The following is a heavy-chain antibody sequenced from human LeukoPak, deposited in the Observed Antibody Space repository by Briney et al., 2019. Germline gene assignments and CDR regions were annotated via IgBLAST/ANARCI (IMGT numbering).Heavy chain of an antibody. CDR3: VKRKGIAVTSLDY. D-gene: IGHD6-19*01. J-gene: IGHJ4*02. CDR2: ISSNGGST. V-gene: IGHV3-64D*06. Sequence: PGGSLRLSCSASGFIFSNYAMNWVRQAPGKGLEYVSAISSNGGSTYYADSVKGRFTISRDNSKNTLYLQMSSLRADDTAVYYCVKRKGIAVTSLDYWGQGTLVTVSS. CDR1: GFIFSNYA.